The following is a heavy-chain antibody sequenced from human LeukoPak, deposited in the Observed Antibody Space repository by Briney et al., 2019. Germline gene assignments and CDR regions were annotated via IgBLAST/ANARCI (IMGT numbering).Heavy chain of an antibody. V-gene: IGHV4-31*03. CDR1: GGSISSSSYY. Sequence: SETLSLTCTVSGGSISSSSYYWGWIRQHPGKGLEWIGYIYYSGSTYYNPSLKSRVTISVDTSKNQFSLKLSSVTAADTAVYYCARVGSDYDILTGYYIRGYFDYWGQGTLVTVSS. D-gene: IGHD3-9*01. J-gene: IGHJ4*02. CDR2: IYYSGST. CDR3: ARVGSDYDILTGYYIRGYFDY.